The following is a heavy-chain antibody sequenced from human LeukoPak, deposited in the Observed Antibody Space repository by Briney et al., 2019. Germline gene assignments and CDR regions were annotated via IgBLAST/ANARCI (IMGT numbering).Heavy chain of an antibody. D-gene: IGHD3-10*01. J-gene: IGHJ3*02. V-gene: IGHV1-18*01. Sequence: ASVKVSCKASGYTFTSYGISWVRQAPGQGLEWMGWISAYNGNTNYAQKLQGRVTMTTDTSTSTAYMELRSLRSDDTAVYYCARDRTLYGSGSTDAFDIWGQGTMVTVSS. CDR1: GYTFTSYG. CDR3: ARDRTLYGSGSTDAFDI. CDR2: ISAYNGNT.